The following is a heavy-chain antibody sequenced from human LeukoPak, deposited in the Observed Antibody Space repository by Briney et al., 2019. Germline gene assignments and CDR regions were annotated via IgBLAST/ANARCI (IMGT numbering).Heavy chain of an antibody. Sequence: GGSLSLSCAASGFTFSSYWMSWVRQAPGKGLKWVANIKQDGSEEYYVDSVKGRFTISRDNAKNSLYLQMNSLRAEDTAVYYCARASIAAGPYYFDSWGQGTLVTVSS. CDR1: GFTFSSYW. J-gene: IGHJ4*02. V-gene: IGHV3-7*01. D-gene: IGHD6-13*01. CDR2: IKQDGSEE. CDR3: ARASIAAGPYYFDS.